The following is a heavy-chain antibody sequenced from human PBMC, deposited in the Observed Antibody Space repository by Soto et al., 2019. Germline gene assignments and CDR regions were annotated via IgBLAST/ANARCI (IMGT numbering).Heavy chain of an antibody. CDR3: ANFNIPSGSYNPYYYYGMYV. CDR2: ISGSGGST. D-gene: IGHD3-10*01. CDR1: GFTFSSYA. V-gene: IGHV3-23*01. J-gene: IGHJ6*02. Sequence: EVQLLESGGGLVQPGGSLRLSCAASGFTFSSYAMSWVRQAPGKGLEWVSAISGSGGSTYYADSVKGRFTISRDNSKNTLYLQMNGLRAEDTAVYYCANFNIPSGSYNPYYYYGMYVWGQGTTVTVSS.